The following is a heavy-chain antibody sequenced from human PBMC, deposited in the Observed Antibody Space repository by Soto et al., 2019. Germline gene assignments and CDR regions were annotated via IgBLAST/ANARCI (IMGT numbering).Heavy chain of an antibody. V-gene: IGHV3-23*01. CDR3: AKSRLTGNYYFFDY. D-gene: IGHD1-26*01. Sequence: EVQLLESGGGLVQPGGSLRLSCAASRFNFRSYAMSWVRQAPGKGLECVSVISGSGGSTYYADSVKGRFTISRDDSKNMLYLQMDSLRAEDTAVYYCAKSRLTGNYYFFDYWGQGTLVTVSS. J-gene: IGHJ4*02. CDR2: ISGSGGST. CDR1: RFNFRSYA.